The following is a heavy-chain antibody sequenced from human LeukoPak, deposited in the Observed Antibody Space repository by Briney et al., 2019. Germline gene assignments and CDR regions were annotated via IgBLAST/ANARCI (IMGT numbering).Heavy chain of an antibody. CDR2: ISDSSSLT. Sequence: GGSLRLSCAASGFTFSSYTLNWVRQAPGKGLEWVSYISDSSSLTYYADSVKGRFTISRDNAKNSLSLQLNSLRDEDTAVYFCAKVIRGGYGMDVWGQGTTVTVSS. CDR3: AKVIRGGYGMDV. D-gene: IGHD3-10*01. V-gene: IGHV3-48*02. J-gene: IGHJ6*02. CDR1: GFTFSSYT.